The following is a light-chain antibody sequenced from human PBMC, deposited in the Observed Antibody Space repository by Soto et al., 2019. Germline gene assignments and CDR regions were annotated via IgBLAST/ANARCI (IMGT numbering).Light chain of an antibody. CDR2: GDT. CDR1: SSNIGAGYD. CDR3: QSYDPTLRTSL. J-gene: IGLJ2*01. Sequence: QSVLTQPPSVSGAPGQRVSISCAGGSSNIGAGYDVHWYQQLPRTAPKLLIYGDTNRPSGVPDRFSGSKSGTSASLAIAGLQADDEADYYCQSYDPTLRTSLFGGGTQLTVL. V-gene: IGLV1-40*01.